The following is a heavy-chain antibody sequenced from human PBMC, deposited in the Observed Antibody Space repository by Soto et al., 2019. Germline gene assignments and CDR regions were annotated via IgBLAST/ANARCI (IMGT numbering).Heavy chain of an antibody. D-gene: IGHD3-10*01. CDR1: GGTFSSYT. Sequence: SVKVSCKASGGTFSSYTISWVRQAPGQGLEWMGRIIPILGIANYAQKFQGRVTITADKSTSTAYMELSSLRSEDTAVYYCARARQLWIYGSETYYFDYWGQGTLVTVSS. CDR2: IIPILGIA. V-gene: IGHV1-69*02. J-gene: IGHJ4*02. CDR3: ARARQLWIYGSETYYFDY.